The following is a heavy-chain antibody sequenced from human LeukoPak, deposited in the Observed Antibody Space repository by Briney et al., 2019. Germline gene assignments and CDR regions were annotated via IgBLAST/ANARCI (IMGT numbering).Heavy chain of an antibody. CDR2: IYYSGST. Sequence: SETLSLTCAVYGGSISSYYWSWIRQPPGKGLEWIGYIYYSGSTNYNPSLKSRVTLSVDTSKNRFSLKLSSVTAADTAVYYCARDPGSAFDIWGQGTMVTVSS. J-gene: IGHJ3*02. CDR1: GGSISSYY. CDR3: ARDPGSAFDI. V-gene: IGHV4-59*01.